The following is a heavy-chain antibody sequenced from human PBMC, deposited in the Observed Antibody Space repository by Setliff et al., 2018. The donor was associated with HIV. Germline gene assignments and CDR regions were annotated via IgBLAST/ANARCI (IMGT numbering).Heavy chain of an antibody. CDR1: GDSFSGSY. CDR3: TRKKTGQFGAFNM. J-gene: IGHJ3*02. D-gene: IGHD7-27*01. V-gene: IGHV4-34*01. CDR2: VNHNGGT. Sequence: ETLSLTCAVYGDSFSGSYWSWIRQSPGTGLEWIGEVNHNGGTNYNPSLKSRVVVSVDRSKNQFSLKLISVTAADTAVYYCTRKKTGQFGAFNMWGRGTLVTVSS.